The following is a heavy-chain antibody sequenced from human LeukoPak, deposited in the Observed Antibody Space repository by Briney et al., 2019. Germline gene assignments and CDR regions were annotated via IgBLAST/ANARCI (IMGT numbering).Heavy chain of an antibody. CDR1: GDSISGSHW. CDR3: TRDSSSWFYFDY. Sequence: SGTLSLTCAVSGDSISGSHWWSWVRQAPEEGLEWIGKIFHSGSTNYNPSLKSRVTISVDTSKNQFSLKLSSVTAADTAVYYCTRDSSSWFYFDYWGQGTLVTVSS. CDR2: IFHSGST. J-gene: IGHJ4*02. V-gene: IGHV4-4*02. D-gene: IGHD6-13*01.